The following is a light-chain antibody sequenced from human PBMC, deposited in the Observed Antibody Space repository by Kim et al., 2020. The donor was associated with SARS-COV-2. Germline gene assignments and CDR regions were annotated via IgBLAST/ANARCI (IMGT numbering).Light chain of an antibody. V-gene: IGLV1-47*01. CDR3: AAWDASLSGVV. J-gene: IGLJ3*02. CDR2: WNN. Sequence: GQRLTISCSGSSSNIAVNSVYWFQQLPGTAPKLLIYWNNQRPSRVPDRFSGSKSGTTASLAISGLRSGDEADYYCAAWDASLSGVVFGGGTQLTVL. CDR1: SSNIAVNS.